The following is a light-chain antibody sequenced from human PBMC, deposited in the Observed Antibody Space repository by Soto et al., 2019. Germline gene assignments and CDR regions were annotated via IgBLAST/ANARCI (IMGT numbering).Light chain of an antibody. V-gene: IGKV3-20*01. CDR3: QHYGSSPMA. J-gene: IGKJ1*01. Sequence: EMVLTQSPAILSVSPGESATVSCRASQSVNSNYLAWYQQHPGQPPRLLIYGISTRATGIPARFSGSGSGTEFTLTIGRLEPEDFAVYYCQHYGSSPMAFCQGTKVDIK. CDR1: QSVNSNY. CDR2: GIS.